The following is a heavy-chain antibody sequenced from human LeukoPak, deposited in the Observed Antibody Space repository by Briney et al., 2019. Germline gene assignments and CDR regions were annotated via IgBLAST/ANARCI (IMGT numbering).Heavy chain of an antibody. CDR2: ISYDESNR. Sequence: GGSLRLSCAAPGLTFSSYAIHWVRQAPGKGLGWGALISYDESNRYYADSVKGQFPISRDNYKNTLYLQMNSLRAEDTAVYYCAKESWFGEDDWFDPWGQGTLVTVSS. CDR1: GLTFSSYA. D-gene: IGHD3-10*01. V-gene: IGHV3-30*04. CDR3: AKESWFGEDDWFDP. J-gene: IGHJ5*02.